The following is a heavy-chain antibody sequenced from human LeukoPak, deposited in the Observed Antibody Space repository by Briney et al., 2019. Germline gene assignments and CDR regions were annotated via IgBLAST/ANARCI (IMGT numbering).Heavy chain of an antibody. D-gene: IGHD6-6*01. CDR1: GGTFGSYA. CDR2: IIPIFGTA. CDR3: ARGRGYSSSAFDY. V-gene: IGHV1-69*05. Sequence: SVKVSCKASGGTFGSYAINWVRQAPGQGLEWMGGIIPIFGTANYAQKFQGRVTITTDESTSTAYMELSSLRSEDTAVYYCARGRGYSSSAFDYWGQGTLVTVSS. J-gene: IGHJ4*02.